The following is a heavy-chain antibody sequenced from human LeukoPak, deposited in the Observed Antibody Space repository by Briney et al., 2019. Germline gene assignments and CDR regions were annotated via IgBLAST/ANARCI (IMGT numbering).Heavy chain of an antibody. J-gene: IGHJ4*02. Sequence: SETLSLTCTVSGGSITSSSYYWGWIRQPPGKRLEWIGPIYYGGSTYYNPSLKSRITISVDTSKNQFSLKLSSVTAADTAVYYCARAPFYGDYRLTRDYWGQGTLVTVSS. CDR1: GGSITSSSYY. CDR3: ARAPFYGDYRLTRDY. D-gene: IGHD4-17*01. CDR2: IYYGGST. V-gene: IGHV4-39*07.